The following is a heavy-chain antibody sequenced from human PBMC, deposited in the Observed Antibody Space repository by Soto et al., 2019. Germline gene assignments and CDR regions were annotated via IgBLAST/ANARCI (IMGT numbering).Heavy chain of an antibody. Sequence: QVQLVQSGAEVKKPGSSVKVSCKASGGTFSSYAISWVRQAPGQGLEWMGGIIPIFGTANYAQKFQGRVTITADESTSTAYMELSSLRSEDTAVYYCARGLTIFGVVTSNNWFDPWGQGTLVTVSS. CDR1: GGTFSSYA. D-gene: IGHD3-3*01. CDR3: ARGLTIFGVVTSNNWFDP. CDR2: IIPIFGTA. V-gene: IGHV1-69*01. J-gene: IGHJ5*02.